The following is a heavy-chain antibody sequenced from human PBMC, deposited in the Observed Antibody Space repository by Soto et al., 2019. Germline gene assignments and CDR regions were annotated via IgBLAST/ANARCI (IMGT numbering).Heavy chain of an antibody. Sequence: DSVKVSCKVSGSTLTELSMHWVRQAPGKGLEWMGGFDPEDGETIYAQKFQGRVTMTEDTSTDTAYMELSSLRSEDTAVYYCATIHTMIVVAPPSYFDFRGQAPLGT. J-gene: IGHJ4*03. CDR1: GSTLTELS. CDR3: ATIHTMIVVAPPSYFDF. CDR2: FDPEDGET. V-gene: IGHV1-24*01. D-gene: IGHD3-22*01.